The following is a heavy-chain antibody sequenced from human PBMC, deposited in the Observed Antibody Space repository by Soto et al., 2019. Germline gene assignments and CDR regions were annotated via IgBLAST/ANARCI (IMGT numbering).Heavy chain of an antibody. Sequence: GGSLRLSCAASGFTFSSYGMHWVRQAPGKGLEWVAVIWYDGSNKYHADSVKGRFTISRDNSKNTLYLQMNSLRAEDTAVYYCARGSGYHDLYGMDVWGQGTTVTVSS. V-gene: IGHV3-33*01. J-gene: IGHJ6*02. D-gene: IGHD5-12*01. CDR2: IWYDGSNK. CDR3: ARGSGYHDLYGMDV. CDR1: GFTFSSYG.